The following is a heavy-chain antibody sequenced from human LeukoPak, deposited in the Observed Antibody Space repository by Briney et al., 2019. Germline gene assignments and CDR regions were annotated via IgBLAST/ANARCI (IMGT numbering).Heavy chain of an antibody. CDR1: GGSITSGTFY. CDR3: ARAGILSTGDYFDP. CDR2: IHASGST. J-gene: IGHJ5*02. V-gene: IGHV4-39*07. Sequence: SETLSLTCSVSGGSITSGTFYWGWTRQPPGKALEWTGTIHASGSTSYNPSLQSRVTISVDTSKNQFSLKLSSVTAADTAVYYCARAGILSTGDYFDPWGQGTLVTVSS. D-gene: IGHD5/OR15-5a*01.